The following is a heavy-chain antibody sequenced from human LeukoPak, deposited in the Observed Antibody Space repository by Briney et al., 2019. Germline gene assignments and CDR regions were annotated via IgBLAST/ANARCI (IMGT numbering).Heavy chain of an antibody. D-gene: IGHD3-9*01. J-gene: IGHJ4*02. V-gene: IGHV1-18*01. CDR3: ARATGYYAILTGYYWRGYFLDY. CDR2: ISAYNGNT. CDR1: GYTFTSYG. Sequence: ASVKVSCKASGYTFTSYGISWVRQAPGQGLEWMGWISAYNGNTNYAQKLQGRVTMTTDTSTSTAYMELSSLRSEDTAVYYCARATGYYAILTGYYWRGYFLDYWGQGALVTVSS.